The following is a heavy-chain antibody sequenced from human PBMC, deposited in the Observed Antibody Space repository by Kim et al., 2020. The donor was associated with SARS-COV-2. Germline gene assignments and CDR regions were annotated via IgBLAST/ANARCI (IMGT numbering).Heavy chain of an antibody. D-gene: IGHD2-2*02. Sequence: SETLSLTCAVYGGSFIGYHWSWIRQPPGKGLDWIGEINHSGSTNYNPSLKSRVTISVDTSKNQFSLKLRSVTAADTAVYYCARGRAGVVPGPILGIGPHYDYYVMDVWGQGTTVTVSS. V-gene: IGHV4-34*01. CDR3: ARGRAGVVPGPILGIGPHYDYYVMDV. CDR2: INHSGST. CDR1: GGSFIGYH. J-gene: IGHJ6*02.